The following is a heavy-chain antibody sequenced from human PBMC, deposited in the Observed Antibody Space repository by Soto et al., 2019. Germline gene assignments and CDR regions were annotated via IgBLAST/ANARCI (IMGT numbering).Heavy chain of an antibody. CDR3: ARDSDTGKNRIYYYYMDF. V-gene: IGHV1-18*01. CDR2: ISGYNGNT. Sequence: QVQLVQSGAEVKKPGASVKVSCKASGYTFTSYGISWVRQAPGQGLEWMGWISGYNGNTKYAQKFQGRVNMTTDTSTSTAYMELRSLRSDDTAVYYCARDSDTGKNRIYYYYMDFWGKGTTVTVSS. CDR1: GYTFTSYG. D-gene: IGHD7-27*01. J-gene: IGHJ6*03.